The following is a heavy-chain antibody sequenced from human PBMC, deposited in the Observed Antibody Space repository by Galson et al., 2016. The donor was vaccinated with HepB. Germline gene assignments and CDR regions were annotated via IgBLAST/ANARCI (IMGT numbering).Heavy chain of an antibody. J-gene: IGHJ6*01. CDR1: GDSVSSNIAA. Sequence: CAISGDSVSSNIAAWVWIRQSPSRGLEWLGRTYYRDRWYYDFATCVKSRIIINADISKNQFSLQLTSVTPEDAALYYCAKAVWVGRGMDVWGQGTAVTVSS. D-gene: IGHD1-26*01. CDR2: TYYRDRWYY. CDR3: AKAVWVGRGMDV. V-gene: IGHV6-1*01.